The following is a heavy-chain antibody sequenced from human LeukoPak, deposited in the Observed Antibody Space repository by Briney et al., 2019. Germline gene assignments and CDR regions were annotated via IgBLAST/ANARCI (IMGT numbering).Heavy chain of an antibody. D-gene: IGHD2-15*01. CDR3: AKDWVVAASARVVAFDI. J-gene: IGHJ3*02. V-gene: IGHV3-30*02. CDR1: GFTFSSYG. Sequence: PGGSLRLSCAASGFTFSSYGMHWVRQAPGKGLEWVAFIRYDGSNKYYADSVKGRFTISRDNSKNTLYLQMNSLRAEDTAVYYCAKDWVVAASARVVAFDIWGQGTMVTVSS. CDR2: IRYDGSNK.